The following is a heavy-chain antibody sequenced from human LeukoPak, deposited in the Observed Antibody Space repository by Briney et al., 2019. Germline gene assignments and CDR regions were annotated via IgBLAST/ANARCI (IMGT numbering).Heavy chain of an antibody. D-gene: IGHD6-13*01. CDR2: INHSVGT. V-gene: IGHV4-34*01. J-gene: IGHJ4*02. Sequence: SETLSLTCAVYGGSFSGYYWSWIRQPPGKGLEWIGEINHSVGTNYNPSLKSRVTISVDTSKNQFSLKLSSVTAADTAVYYCASSRSAAALPLDYWGQGTLVTVSS. CDR1: GGSFSGYY. CDR3: ASSRSAAALPLDY.